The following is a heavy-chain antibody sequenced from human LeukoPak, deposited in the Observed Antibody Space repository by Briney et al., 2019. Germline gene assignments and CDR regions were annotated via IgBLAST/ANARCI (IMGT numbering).Heavy chain of an antibody. CDR1: EFTFSSYW. CDR3: ARAGGTSWADY. CDR2: IKQDGSER. D-gene: IGHD6-13*01. Sequence: PGGSPRLSCEASEFTFSSYWMSWVRQAPGKGLEWVASIKQDGSERYYVDSVKGRFTISSDNGKNSLYLQMNSLRVEDTAIYYCARAGGTSWADYWGQGTLVTVSS. J-gene: IGHJ4*02. V-gene: IGHV3-7*01.